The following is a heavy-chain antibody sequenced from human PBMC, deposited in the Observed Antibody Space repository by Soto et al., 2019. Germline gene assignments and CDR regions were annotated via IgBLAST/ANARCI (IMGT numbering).Heavy chain of an antibody. CDR2: LYWDDDK. CDR1: GFSLSTGGVG. Sequence: QITLKESGPTLVKPTQTLTLTCTFSGFSLSTGGVGVGWMRQPPGKAVEWLALLYWDDDKRYTPSLEKRLTLTSDISRNQVVLTMTNMDPVDTATYYCARRQSSSGNYDYWGQGTLVTVSS. D-gene: IGHD6-13*01. J-gene: IGHJ4*02. V-gene: IGHV2-5*02. CDR3: ARRQSSSGNYDY.